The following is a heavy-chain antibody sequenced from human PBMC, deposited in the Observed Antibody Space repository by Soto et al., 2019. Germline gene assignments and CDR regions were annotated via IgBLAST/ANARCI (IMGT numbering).Heavy chain of an antibody. V-gene: IGHV3-74*01. D-gene: IGHD6-19*01. J-gene: IGHJ4*02. CDR2: TNTDGSST. Sequence: EVQLVESGGGLVQPGGSLRLSCAASGFTFSTYWMHWARQAPGKGLVWVSRTNTDGSSTTYADAVKGRFTISRDNAKNTLYLQMNSLRAEGTAVYYCARDGGWIDCWGQGTLVIVSS. CDR3: ARDGGWIDC. CDR1: GFTFSTYW.